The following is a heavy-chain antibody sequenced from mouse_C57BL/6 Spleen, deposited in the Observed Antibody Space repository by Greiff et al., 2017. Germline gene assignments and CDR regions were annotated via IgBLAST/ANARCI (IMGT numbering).Heavy chain of an antibody. CDR2: IYPGGGYT. CDR3: AREGAY. J-gene: IGHJ3*01. Sequence: VKLVEPGAELVRPGTSVKMSCKASGYTFTNYWIGWAKQRPGHGLEWIGDIYPGGGYTNYNEKFKGKATLTADKSSSTAYMQCSSLTSEDSAIYYCAREGAYWGQGTLVTVSA. CDR1: GYTFTNYW. V-gene: IGHV1-63*01.